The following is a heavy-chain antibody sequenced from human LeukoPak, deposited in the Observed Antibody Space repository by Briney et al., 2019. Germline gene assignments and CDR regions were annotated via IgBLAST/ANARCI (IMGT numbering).Heavy chain of an antibody. CDR3: ARAQNLIVVVPAANSYTSSDWYFDL. J-gene: IGHJ2*01. Sequence: PSETLSLACTVSGGSISSYYWSWIRQPAGKGLEWIGRIYTSGSTNYNPSLKSRVTMSADTSKNQFSLKLSSVTAADTAVYYCARAQNLIVVVPAANSYTSSDWYFDLWGRGTLVTVSS. CDR2: IYTSGST. V-gene: IGHV4-4*07. CDR1: GGSISSYY. D-gene: IGHD2-2*01.